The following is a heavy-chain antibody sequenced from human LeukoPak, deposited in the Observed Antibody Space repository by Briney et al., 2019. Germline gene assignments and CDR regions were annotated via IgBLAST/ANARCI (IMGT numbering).Heavy chain of an antibody. CDR3: ARGWGFGSIDY. D-gene: IGHD7-27*01. Sequence: ASVKVSCKASGGTFSSYAISWVRQAPGQGLEWMGWINPNSGATKYAQKFQGRVTMTRDTSISTAYMELSSLRSDDTAVYYCARGWGFGSIDYWGQGTLVTVSS. J-gene: IGHJ4*02. V-gene: IGHV1-2*02. CDR2: INPNSGAT. CDR1: GGTFSSYA.